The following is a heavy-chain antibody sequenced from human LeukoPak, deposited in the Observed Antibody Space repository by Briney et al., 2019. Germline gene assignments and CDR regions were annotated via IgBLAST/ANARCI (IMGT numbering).Heavy chain of an antibody. V-gene: IGHV1-2*02. J-gene: IGHJ4*02. Sequence: ASVKVSCKASGYTFTGYSIHWVRQAPGQGLEWMGWINPNTGATTYAQKFQGRVTMTRDTSISTAYMELSRLRSDDTAFFYCVRDTYDSGGHGPDDPYYFDYWGQGTLVTVSS. D-gene: IGHD3-22*01. CDR3: VRDTYDSGGHGPDDPYYFDY. CDR1: GYTFTGYS. CDR2: INPNTGAT.